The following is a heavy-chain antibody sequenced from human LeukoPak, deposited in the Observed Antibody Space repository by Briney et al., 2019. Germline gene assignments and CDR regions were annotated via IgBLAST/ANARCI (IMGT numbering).Heavy chain of an antibody. V-gene: IGHV3-21*01. CDR2: ISSSSNYI. J-gene: IGHJ4*02. CDR1: GFTFSSYS. CDR3: ARRSIAVAGPFDY. D-gene: IGHD6-19*01. Sequence: GGSLRLSCAVSGFTFSSYSMNWARQAPGKGLEWVSSISSSSNYIYYADSVRGRFTISRDNAKNSLYLQMNSLRAEDTAVYYCARRSIAVAGPFDYWGQGTLVTVSS.